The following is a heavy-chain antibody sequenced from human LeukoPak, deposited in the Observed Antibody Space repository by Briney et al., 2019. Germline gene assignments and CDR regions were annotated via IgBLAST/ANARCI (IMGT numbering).Heavy chain of an antibody. CDR1: GGSFSGYY. CDR3: ARGVRRITIFGVVIEGYTTNWFDP. J-gene: IGHJ5*02. Sequence: SETLSLTCTVSGGSFSGYYWSWIRQPPGKGLEWIGEINHSGSTNYNPSLKSRVTISVDTSKNQFSLKLSSVTAADTAVYYCARGVRRITIFGVVIEGYTTNWFDPWGQGTLVTVSS. V-gene: IGHV4-34*01. CDR2: INHSGST. D-gene: IGHD3-3*01.